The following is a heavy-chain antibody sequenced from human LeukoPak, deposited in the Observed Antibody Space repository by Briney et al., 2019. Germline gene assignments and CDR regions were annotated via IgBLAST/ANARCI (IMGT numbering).Heavy chain of an antibody. D-gene: IGHD6-19*01. V-gene: IGHV3-30*18. CDR1: GFAFSSYG. Sequence: GGSLRLSCAASGFAFSSYGMHWVRQAPGKGLEWVAVISYDGSNKYYADSVKGRFTISRDNSKNTLYLQMNSLRAEDTAVYYCAKSGSSGGLLDYWGQGTLVTVSS. CDR3: AKSGSSGGLLDY. CDR2: ISYDGSNK. J-gene: IGHJ4*02.